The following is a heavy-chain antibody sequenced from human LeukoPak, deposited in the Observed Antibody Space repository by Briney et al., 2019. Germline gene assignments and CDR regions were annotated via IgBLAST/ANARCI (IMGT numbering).Heavy chain of an antibody. Sequence: SETLSLTCAVYGGSFSGYYWTWIRQSPGKGLEWIGEINHTGGTNYNPSLKSRVTISVDTSKNQFSLKVNSVTAADTAVYYCARGRAADYWGQGTLVTVSS. D-gene: IGHD6-13*01. CDR3: ARGRAADY. J-gene: IGHJ4*02. V-gene: IGHV4-34*01. CDR1: GGSFSGYY. CDR2: INHTGGT.